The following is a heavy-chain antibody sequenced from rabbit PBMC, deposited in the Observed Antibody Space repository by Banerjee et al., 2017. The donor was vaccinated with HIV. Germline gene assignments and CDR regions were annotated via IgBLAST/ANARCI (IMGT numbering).Heavy chain of an antibody. CDR1: GIDFSSYYY. Sequence: QSLEESGGGLVKPGGTLTLTCKASGIDFSSYYYMCWVRQAPGKGLEWIACIFTGSGSTYYASWAKGRFTISKTSSTTVTLQMTSLTFADTATYFCARLSFTLDIVLWGPGTLVTVS. J-gene: IGHJ4*01. CDR2: IFTGSGST. V-gene: IGHV1S40*01. CDR3: ARLSFTLDIVL. D-gene: IGHD3-3*01.